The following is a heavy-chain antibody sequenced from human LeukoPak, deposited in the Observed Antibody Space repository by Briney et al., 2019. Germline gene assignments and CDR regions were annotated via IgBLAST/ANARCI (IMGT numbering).Heavy chain of an antibody. D-gene: IGHD4-17*01. CDR2: IYHSGST. CDR1: GYSISSGYY. V-gene: IGHV4-38-2*01. Sequence: SETLSLTCAVSGYSISSGYYWGWIRQPPGKGLEWIGSIYHSGSTYYNPSLKSRVTISVDTPKNQFSLKLSSVTAADTAVYYCASTSGYGDYDYWGQGTLVTVSS. J-gene: IGHJ4*02. CDR3: ASTSGYGDYDY.